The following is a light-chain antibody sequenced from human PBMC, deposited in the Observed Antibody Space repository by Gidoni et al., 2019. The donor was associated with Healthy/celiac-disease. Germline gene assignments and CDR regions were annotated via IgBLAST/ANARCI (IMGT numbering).Light chain of an antibody. CDR2: DAS. J-gene: IGKJ4*01. V-gene: IGKV3-11*01. CDR3: QQRSNWPPG. CDR1: QSVSSY. Sequence: LVLTPSPATLSLSPGERATLSCRASQSVSSYLAWYQQKPGQAPRLLIYDASNRATGIPARFSGSGSGTDFTLTISSLEPEDFAVYYCQQRSNWPPGFGGGTKVEIK.